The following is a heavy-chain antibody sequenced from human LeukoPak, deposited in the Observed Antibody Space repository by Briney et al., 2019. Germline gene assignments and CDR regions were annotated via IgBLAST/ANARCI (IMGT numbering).Heavy chain of an antibody. CDR1: GYTLTELS. D-gene: IGHD4-17*01. V-gene: IGHV1-24*01. CDR3: ATDRYIDDYGDYYSFDY. CDR2: FDPEDGET. Sequence: ASVKVSCKVSGYTLTELSMHWVRQAPGKGLEWMGGFDPEDGETIYAQKFQGRVTMTEDTSTDTAYMELSSLRSEDTAVYYCATDRYIDDYGDYYSFDYWGQGTLVTVSS. J-gene: IGHJ4*02.